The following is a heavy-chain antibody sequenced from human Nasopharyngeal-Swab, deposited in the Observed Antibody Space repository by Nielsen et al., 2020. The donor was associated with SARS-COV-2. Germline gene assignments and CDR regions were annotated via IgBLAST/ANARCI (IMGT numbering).Heavy chain of an antibody. CDR2: INAGNGNT. CDR1: GYTFTSYA. J-gene: IGHJ5*02. Sequence: ASVKVSCKASGYTFTSYAMHWVRHATAQRLEWMGWINAGNGNTKYSQKSQERVTITRDMSTSTAYMELSSLRSEETAVYYCAASSLYDYGAKGGWFDPWGQGTLVTVSS. CDR3: AASSLYDYGAKGGWFDP. D-gene: IGHD4-17*01. V-gene: IGHV1-3*01.